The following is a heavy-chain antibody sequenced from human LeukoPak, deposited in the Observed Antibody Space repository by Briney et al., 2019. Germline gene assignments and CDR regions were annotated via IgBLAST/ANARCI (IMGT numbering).Heavy chain of an antibody. Sequence: SETLSLTCAVYGGSFSGYYWSWIRQPPGKGLEWIGEINHSGSTNYNPSLKSRVTISVDTSKNQFSLKLSSVTAADTAVYYCARGLIAARPLDYWGQGTLVTVSS. CDR1: GGSFSGYY. V-gene: IGHV4-34*01. J-gene: IGHJ4*02. D-gene: IGHD6-6*01. CDR2: INHSGST. CDR3: ARGLIAARPLDY.